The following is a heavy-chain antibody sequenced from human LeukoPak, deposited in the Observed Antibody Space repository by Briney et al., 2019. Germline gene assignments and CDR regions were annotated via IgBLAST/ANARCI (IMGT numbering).Heavy chain of an antibody. CDR1: GGSISNAAYY. D-gene: IGHD3-16*01. Sequence: PSETLSLTCTVSGGSISNAAYYWSWIRQHPGKGLEWIGYIYYSGSTNYNPSLKSRVTISVDTSKNQFSLKLSSVTAADTAVYYCARAGESYFDIWGQGTMVTVSS. CDR2: IYYSGST. J-gene: IGHJ3*02. CDR3: ARAGESYFDI. V-gene: IGHV4-61*08.